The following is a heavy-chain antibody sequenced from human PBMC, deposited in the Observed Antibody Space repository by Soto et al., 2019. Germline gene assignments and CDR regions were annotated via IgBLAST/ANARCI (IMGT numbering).Heavy chain of an antibody. CDR1: GGTFSSYA. D-gene: IGHD2-2*01. J-gene: IGHJ4*02. CDR2: MFTIFGTA. V-gene: IGHV1-69*06. Sequence: QVQLVQSGAEVKKPGSSVKVSCKASGGTFSSYAISWVRQARGQGLEWLEGMFTIFGTANYAQKFQGRVKINADKTTSTAYTEMSSLRAEDTAVYYGATDLGDCSSTSCQKSPQPNYWGQGTLVTVSS. CDR3: ATDLGDCSSTSCQKSPQPNY.